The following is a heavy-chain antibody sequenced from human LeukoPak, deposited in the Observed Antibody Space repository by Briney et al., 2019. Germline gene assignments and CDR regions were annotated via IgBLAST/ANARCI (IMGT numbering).Heavy chain of an antibody. CDR2: ISSSSSYI. Sequence: GGSLRLSCAASGFTFSSFEMNWVRQAPGKGLEWVSSISSSSSYIYYADSVKGRFTISRDNAKNSLYLQMNSLRAEDTAVYYCARVPYGSGSSIDYWGQGTLVTVSS. J-gene: IGHJ4*02. CDR3: ARVPYGSGSSIDY. D-gene: IGHD3-10*01. V-gene: IGHV3-21*01. CDR1: GFTFSSFE.